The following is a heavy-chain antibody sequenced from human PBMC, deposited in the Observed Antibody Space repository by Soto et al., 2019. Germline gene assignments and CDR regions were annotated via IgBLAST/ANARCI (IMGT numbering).Heavy chain of an antibody. V-gene: IGHV1-3*01. CDR1: GYTFTSYA. CDR2: INAGNGNT. Sequence: QVQLVQSGAEVKKPGASVKVSCKASGYTFTSYAMHWVRQAPGQRLEWMGWINAGNGNTKYSQKCQGRVTITRDTPASTAYMELSSLRAEDTAVYYCASFKAARPIDTDYWGQGTMVTVSS. D-gene: IGHD6-6*01. J-gene: IGHJ4*02. CDR3: ASFKAARPIDTDY.